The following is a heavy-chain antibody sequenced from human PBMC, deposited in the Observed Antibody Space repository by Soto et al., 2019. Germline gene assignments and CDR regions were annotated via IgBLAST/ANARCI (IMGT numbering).Heavy chain of an antibody. CDR1: GYTFTGYY. Sequence: ASVKVSCKASGYTFTGYYMHWVRQAPGQGLEWMGWINPNSGGTNYAQNFQDWVTMTRDTPISTAYMELNSLRAEDTAVYYCARDPGDLWYFDLWGRGTLVTVSS. D-gene: IGHD7-27*01. CDR2: INPNSGGT. CDR3: ARDPGDLWYFDL. V-gene: IGHV1-2*04. J-gene: IGHJ2*01.